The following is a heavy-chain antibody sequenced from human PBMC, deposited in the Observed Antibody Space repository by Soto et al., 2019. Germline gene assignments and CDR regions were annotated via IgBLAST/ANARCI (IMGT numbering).Heavy chain of an antibody. CDR3: ARCGGRVSGYYYFYYYYGMDV. CDR2: IWYDGSNK. CDR1: GFTFSSYG. V-gene: IGHV3-33*01. Sequence: PGGSLRLSCAASGFTFSSYGMHWVRQAPGKGLEWVAVIWYDGSNKYYADSVKGRFTISRDNSKNTLYLQMNSLRAEDTAVYYCARCGGRVSGYYYFYYYYGMDVWGQGTTVTVSS. J-gene: IGHJ6*02. D-gene: IGHD3-22*01.